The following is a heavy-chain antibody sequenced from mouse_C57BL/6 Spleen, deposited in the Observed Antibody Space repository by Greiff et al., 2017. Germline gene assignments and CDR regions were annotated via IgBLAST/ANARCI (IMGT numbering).Heavy chain of an antibody. CDR2: INPNNGGT. CDR1: GYTFTDYN. D-gene: IGHD1-1*01. J-gene: IGHJ2*01. V-gene: IGHV1-18*01. CDR3: ARSAYYGSRVFDY. Sequence: VQLQQSGPELVKPGASVKIPCKASGYTFTDYNMDWVKQSHGKSLEWIGDINPNNGGTIYNQKFKGKATLTVDKSSSTAYMELRSLTSEDTAVYYCARSAYYGSRVFDYWGQGTTLTVSS.